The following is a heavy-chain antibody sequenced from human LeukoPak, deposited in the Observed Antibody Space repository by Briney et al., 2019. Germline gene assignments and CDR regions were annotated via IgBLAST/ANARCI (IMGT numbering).Heavy chain of an antibody. J-gene: IGHJ4*02. CDR3: ARDEAGVAGFDY. CDR2: ISAYNGNT. V-gene: IGHV1-18*01. D-gene: IGHD2-15*01. CDR1: GGTFSSYA. Sequence: ASVKVSCKASGGTFSSYAISWVRQAPGQGLEWMGWISAYNGNTNYAQKLQGRVTMTTDTSTSTAYLELRSLRSDDTAVYYCARDEAGVAGFDYWGQGTLVTVSS.